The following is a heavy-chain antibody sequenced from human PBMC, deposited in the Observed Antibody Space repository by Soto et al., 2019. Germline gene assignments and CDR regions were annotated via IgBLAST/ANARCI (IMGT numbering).Heavy chain of an antibody. CDR2: ISGSGGST. CDR1: GFTFSSYA. CDR3: AKDLWGTTTPYYFDY. V-gene: IGHV3-23*01. J-gene: IGHJ4*02. D-gene: IGHD1-1*01. Sequence: HPGGSLRLSCAASGFTFSSYAMSWVRQAPGKGLEWVSAISGSGGSTYYADSVKGRFTISRDNSKNTLYLQMNSLRAEDTAVYYCAKDLWGTTTPYYFDYWGQGSQVIVSS.